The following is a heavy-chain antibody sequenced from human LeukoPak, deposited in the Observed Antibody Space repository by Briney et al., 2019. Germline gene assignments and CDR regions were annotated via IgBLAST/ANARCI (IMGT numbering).Heavy chain of an antibody. D-gene: IGHD3-10*01. CDR2: IYYSGST. CDR1: GGSISSSSYY. V-gene: IGHV4-39*07. J-gene: IGHJ4*02. CDR3: AREAGSGSYYRFDY. Sequence: SETLSLTCTVSGGSISSSSYYWGWIRQPPGKGLEWIGSIYYSGSTYYNPTLKSRVTISVDTSKNQFSLKLSSVTAADTAVYYCAREAGSGSYYRFDYWGQGTLVTVSS.